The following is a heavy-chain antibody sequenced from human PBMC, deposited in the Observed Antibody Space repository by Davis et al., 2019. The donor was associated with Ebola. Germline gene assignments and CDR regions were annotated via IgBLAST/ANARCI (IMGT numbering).Heavy chain of an antibody. Sequence: PSETLSLTCAISGDSVSINSAGWNWIRQSPSRGLEWLGRTYFNSKYYSDYAVSVRGRITINADPSKNQFSPQLNSVTPEDTAVYYCARGWLRGYLDYWGQGTLVTVSS. V-gene: IGHV6-1*01. D-gene: IGHD3-3*01. J-gene: IGHJ4*02. CDR2: TYFNSKYYS. CDR1: GDSVSINSAG. CDR3: ARGWLRGYLDY.